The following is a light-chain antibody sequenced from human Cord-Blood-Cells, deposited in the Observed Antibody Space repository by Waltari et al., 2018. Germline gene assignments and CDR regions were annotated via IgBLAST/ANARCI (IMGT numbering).Light chain of an antibody. CDR3: QQSYSTPPLT. CDR2: AAS. Sequence: DIQMTQSPSSLSASVGDRVTITCRASQSISSYLNWYQQKPGKAPKLLIYAASSLQSGVPSRFSCSGSGTGFTLTISRLQPEDFATYYCQQSYSTPPLTFGGGTKVEIK. V-gene: IGKV1-39*01. J-gene: IGKJ4*01. CDR1: QSISSY.